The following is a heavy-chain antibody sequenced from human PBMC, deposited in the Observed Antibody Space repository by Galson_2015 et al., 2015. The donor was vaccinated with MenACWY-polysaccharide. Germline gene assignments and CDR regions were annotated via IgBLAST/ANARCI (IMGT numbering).Heavy chain of an antibody. CDR1: GGTFSSYA. CDR2: IIPILGIA. V-gene: IGHV1-69*04. CDR3: ARDLGQLAAFYYYYGMDV. Sequence: SVKVSCKASGGTFSSYAISWVRQAPGQGLEWMGRIIPILGIANYAQKFQGRVTITADKSTSTAYMELNSLRAEDTAVYYCARDLGQLAAFYYYYGMDVWGQGTTVTVSS. D-gene: IGHD6-6*01. J-gene: IGHJ6*02.